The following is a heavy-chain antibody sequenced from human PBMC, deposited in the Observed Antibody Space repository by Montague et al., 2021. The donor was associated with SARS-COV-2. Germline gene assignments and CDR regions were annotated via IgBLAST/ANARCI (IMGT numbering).Heavy chain of an antibody. D-gene: IGHD3-16*01. V-gene: IGHV4-39*01. J-gene: IGHJ4*02. CDR3: ARLRQGEDHFDY. CDR1: GATTNTGTHY. Sequence: SETLSLTCNVTGATTNTGTHYWGWIRQPPGKVLEWIGSVYYTGKTYYNPSPKSRVTVSVDTSNNYFSLILTSVTAADTAVYYCARLRQGEDHFDYWGRGTLVTVSS. CDR2: VYYTGKT.